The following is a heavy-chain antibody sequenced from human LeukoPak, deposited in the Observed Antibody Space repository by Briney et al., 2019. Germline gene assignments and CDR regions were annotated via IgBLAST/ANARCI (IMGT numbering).Heavy chain of an antibody. V-gene: IGHV3-23*01. CDR3: AHSVAVHSWYYFDY. D-gene: IGHD6-13*01. CDR2: ISGSGGST. J-gene: IGHJ4*02. Sequence: QPGGSLRLSCAASGFTFSRYAMSWVRQAPGKGLKCVSAISGSGGSTYHVDSVKGRFTISRDNSKSTLYLQMNSLRAEDTVVYYCAHSVAVHSWYYFDYWGQGTLVTVSS. CDR1: GFTFSRYA.